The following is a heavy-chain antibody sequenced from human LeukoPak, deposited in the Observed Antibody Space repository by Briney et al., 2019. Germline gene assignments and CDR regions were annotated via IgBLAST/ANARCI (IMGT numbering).Heavy chain of an antibody. D-gene: IGHD5-24*01. Sequence: SSETLSLTCTVSGGSISSGDYYWSWIRQPPGKGLEWIGYIYYSGSTYYNPSLKSRVTISVDTSKNQFSLKLSSVTAADTAVYYCARDLEGDGYFHYWGQGTLVTVPS. CDR1: GGSISSGDYY. CDR3: ARDLEGDGYFHY. CDR2: IYYSGST. J-gene: IGHJ4*02. V-gene: IGHV4-30-4*01.